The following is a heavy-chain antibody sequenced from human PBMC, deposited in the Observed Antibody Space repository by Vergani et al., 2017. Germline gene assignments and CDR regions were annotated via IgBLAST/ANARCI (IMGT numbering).Heavy chain of an antibody. D-gene: IGHD2-15*01. CDR2: IIPILGIA. V-gene: IGHV1-69*04. J-gene: IGHJ6*03. Sequence: QVQLVQSGAEVKKPGSSVKVSCKASGGTFSSYAISWVRQAPGQGLEWMGRIIPILGIANYAQKFQGRVTITADKSTSTAYMELSSLRSEDTAVYYCERWVGYCSGGSCYQHYYYYYYMDVWGKGTTVTVSS. CDR1: GGTFSSYA. CDR3: ERWVGYCSGGSCYQHYYYYYYMDV.